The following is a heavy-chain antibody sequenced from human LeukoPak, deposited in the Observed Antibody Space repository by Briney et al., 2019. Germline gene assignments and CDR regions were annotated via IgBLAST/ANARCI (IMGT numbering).Heavy chain of an antibody. V-gene: IGHV3-30-3*01. D-gene: IGHD3-10*01. Sequence: TGGSLRLSCAASGFTFSSYAMHWVRQAPGKGLEWVAVISYDGSNKYYADSVKGRFTISRDNSKNTLYLQMNSLRAEDTAVYYCARGYYYGSGMAFDIWGQGTMVTVSS. CDR2: ISYDGSNK. CDR3: ARGYYYGSGMAFDI. J-gene: IGHJ3*02. CDR1: GFTFSSYA.